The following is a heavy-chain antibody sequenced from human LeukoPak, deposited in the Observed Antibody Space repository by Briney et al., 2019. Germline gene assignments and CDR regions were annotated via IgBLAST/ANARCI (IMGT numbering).Heavy chain of an antibody. CDR1: GFTVSSNY. Sequence: GGSLRLSCAASGFTVSSNYMSWVRQAPGKGLEWVSVIYSGGSTYYADSVKGRFTISTDSAKNTVYLQMDSLRAEDTAIYYCASASSHRIGAGGDYWGRGTLVTVSS. CDR2: IYSGGST. CDR3: ASASSHRIGAGGDY. J-gene: IGHJ4*02. V-gene: IGHV3-53*01. D-gene: IGHD6-13*01.